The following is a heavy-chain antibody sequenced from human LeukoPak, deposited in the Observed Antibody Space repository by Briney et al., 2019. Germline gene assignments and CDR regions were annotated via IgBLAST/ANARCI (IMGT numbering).Heavy chain of an antibody. CDR2: IRSSSDGGTT. D-gene: IGHD2-2*01. J-gene: IGHJ5*02. CDR3: TRMNYARFDP. CDR1: GLTVSNAW. Sequence: GGSLRLSCAASGLTVSNAWMSWVCQAPGKGLEWVGRIRSSSDGGTTDYAAPVKGRFTISRDDSENTLFLRMSSLETEDTAVYYCTRMNYARFDPWGQGTLVTVSS. V-gene: IGHV3-15*01.